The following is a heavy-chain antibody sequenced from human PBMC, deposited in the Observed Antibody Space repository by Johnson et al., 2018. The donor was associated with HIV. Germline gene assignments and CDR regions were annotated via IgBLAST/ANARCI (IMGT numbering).Heavy chain of an antibody. Sequence: EVQLVESGGDLVKPGGSLRLSCAGSGFTFSKPWLTWVRHAPGKGLEWIARIKSESDGGATDYSVPVRGRFTISRDNSKNTLYLQMNSLRAEDTAVYYCAKDVLFQFVGGLEAFDIWGQGTMVTVSS. D-gene: IGHD6-6*01. J-gene: IGHJ3*02. CDR1: GFTFSKPW. V-gene: IGHV3-15*01. CDR2: IKSESDGGAT. CDR3: AKDVLFQFVGGLEAFDI.